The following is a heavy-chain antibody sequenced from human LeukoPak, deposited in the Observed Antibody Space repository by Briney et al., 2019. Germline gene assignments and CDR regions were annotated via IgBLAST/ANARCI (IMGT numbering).Heavy chain of an antibody. CDR3: AKVHPGSSPNAFDI. CDR2: IRYDASNK. J-gene: IGHJ3*02. CDR1: GFTFSTYG. Sequence: GGSLRLSCAASGFTFSTYGMHWVRQAPGKGLEWVAYIRYDASNKYYADSVKGRFTISRDNSKDTLYLQMNSLRAEDTAVYYCAKVHPGSSPNAFDIWGQGTVVTVSS. V-gene: IGHV3-30*02. D-gene: IGHD6-6*01.